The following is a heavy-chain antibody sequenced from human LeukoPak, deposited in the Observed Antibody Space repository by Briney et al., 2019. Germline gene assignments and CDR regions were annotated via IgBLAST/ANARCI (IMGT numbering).Heavy chain of an antibody. CDR1: GGSISSSSYY. V-gene: IGHV4-39*01. D-gene: IGHD6-6*01. J-gene: IGHJ5*02. CDR3: ARRRQYSSSSYWFDP. Sequence: PSETLSLTCTVSGGSISSSSYYWGWIRQPPGKGLEWIGSIYYSGSTYYNPSLKSRVTISVGTSKNQFSLKLSSVTAADTAVYYCARRRQYSSSSYWFDPWGQGTLVTVSS. CDR2: IYYSGST.